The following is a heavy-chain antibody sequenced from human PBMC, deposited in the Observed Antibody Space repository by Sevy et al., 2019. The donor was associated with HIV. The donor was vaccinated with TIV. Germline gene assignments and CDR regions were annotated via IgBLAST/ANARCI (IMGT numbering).Heavy chain of an antibody. Sequence: GGSLRLSCAASGFTFSSYEMNWVRQAPGKGLEWVSYISSSGSPIYCADSVKGRFTISRDNAKNSLYLQMNSLRAEDTGVYYCARDLPGDSRMDVWGQGTTVTVSS. J-gene: IGHJ6*02. CDR1: GFTFSSYE. CDR2: ISSSGSPI. V-gene: IGHV3-48*03. CDR3: ARDLPGDSRMDV. D-gene: IGHD3-22*01.